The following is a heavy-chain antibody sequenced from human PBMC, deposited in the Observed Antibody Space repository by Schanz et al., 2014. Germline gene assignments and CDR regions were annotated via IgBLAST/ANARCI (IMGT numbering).Heavy chain of an antibody. CDR2: IWYDGSNK. V-gene: IGHV3-33*01. J-gene: IGHJ4*02. CDR3: AREYSSYGTVYY. CDR1: GFTFSSYG. Sequence: QVHLVESGGGVVQPGRSLRLSCAASGFTFSSYGMHWVRQAPGRGLEWVALIWYDGSNKYYADSVKGRFTISRDNSKNTLYLQMNSLRVEDTALYYCAREYSSYGTVYYWGQGTLVTVSS. D-gene: IGHD5-12*01.